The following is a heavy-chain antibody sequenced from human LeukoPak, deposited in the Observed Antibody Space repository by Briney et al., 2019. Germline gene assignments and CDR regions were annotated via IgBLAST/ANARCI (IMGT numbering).Heavy chain of an antibody. J-gene: IGHJ6*03. CDR2: INYGGST. CDR3: AKTYYDFPPWTEDYYMDV. CDR1: GGSISSSGYY. Sequence: SETLSLTCTVSGGSISSSGYYWGWIRQPPGKGLEWIGSINYGGSTYYNPSLKSRVIISVDTSKNQFSLKLSSVTAADTAVYYCAKTYYDFPPWTEDYYMDVWGKGTTVTVSS. V-gene: IGHV4-39*01. D-gene: IGHD3-3*01.